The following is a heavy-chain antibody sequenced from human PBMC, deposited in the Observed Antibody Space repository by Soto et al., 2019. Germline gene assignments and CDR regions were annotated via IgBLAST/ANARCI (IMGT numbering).Heavy chain of an antibody. CDR1: GYSFTSYW. J-gene: IGHJ6*02. CDR3: ARRLYDFWSGYYIYYGMDV. V-gene: IGHV5-10-1*01. D-gene: IGHD3-3*01. Sequence: GESLKISCKGSGYSFTSYWISWVRQMPGKGLEWMGRIDPSDSYTNYSPSFQGHVTISADKSISTAYLQWSSLKASDTAMYYCARRLYDFWSGYYIYYGMDVWGQGTTVTVSS. CDR2: IDPSDSYT.